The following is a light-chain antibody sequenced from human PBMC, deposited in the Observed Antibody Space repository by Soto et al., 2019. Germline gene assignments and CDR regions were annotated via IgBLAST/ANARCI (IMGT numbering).Light chain of an antibody. CDR1: QSVSSSY. CDR3: QQYGSSPRT. J-gene: IGKJ1*01. CDR2: GAS. Sequence: FTQTPGTLSLSPGERATLSCRASQSVSSSYLAWYQQKPGQAPRLLIYGASSRATGIPDRFSGSGSGTDFTLTISRLEPEDFAVYYCQQYGSSPRTFGQGTKVDIK. V-gene: IGKV3-20*01.